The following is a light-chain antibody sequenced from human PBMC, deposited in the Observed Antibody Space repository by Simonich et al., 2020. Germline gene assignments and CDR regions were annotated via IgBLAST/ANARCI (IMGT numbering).Light chain of an antibody. CDR2: LES. Sequence: DIVMTQSPDSLAVSLGERATINRKSSQSVFYSTKNKNYLAWYQQNPGQPPKLLIYLESTRESGVPDRFSGSGAGTDFTLTISSLQAEDVAVYYCQQYYSTPYTFGQGTKLEIK. CDR3: QQYYSTPYT. CDR1: QSVFYSTKNKNY. V-gene: IGKV4-1*01. J-gene: IGKJ2*01.